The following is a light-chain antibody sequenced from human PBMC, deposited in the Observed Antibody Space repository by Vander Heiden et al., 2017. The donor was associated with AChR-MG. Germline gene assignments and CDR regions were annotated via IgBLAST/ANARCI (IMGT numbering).Light chain of an antibody. V-gene: IGKV1-5*03. CDR3: QQYDSYSPWT. CDR1: QNVRSW. Sequence: DIQMTQSPSTLSASVGDRVTITCRASQNVRSWLAWYQQKPGKAPNLLISKTSFLESGVPSRFSGSGAGREFTLTINSLQPEDFATYYCQQYDSYSPWTFGQGTKVEIK. J-gene: IGKJ1*01. CDR2: KTS.